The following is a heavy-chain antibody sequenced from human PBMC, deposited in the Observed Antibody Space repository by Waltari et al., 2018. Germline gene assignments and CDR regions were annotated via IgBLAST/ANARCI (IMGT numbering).Heavy chain of an antibody. J-gene: IGHJ4*02. D-gene: IGHD4-17*01. Sequence: QVQLQESGPGLVKPSETLSLTCTVSGGTISSYYWSWIRQPPGKGLEWIGYIYYSGSTNYNPSLKSRVTISVDTSKNQFSLKLSSVTAADTAVYYCARLGDYGEPYYFDYWGQGTLVTVSS. CDR1: GGTISSYY. V-gene: IGHV4-59*01. CDR2: IYYSGST. CDR3: ARLGDYGEPYYFDY.